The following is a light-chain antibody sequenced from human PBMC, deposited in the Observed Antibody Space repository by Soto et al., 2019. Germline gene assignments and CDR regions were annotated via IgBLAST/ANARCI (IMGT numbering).Light chain of an antibody. J-gene: IGLJ1*01. CDR2: GNS. Sequence: QSVLTQPPSVSGATGQRVTISCTRSSSNIGAGYDVHWYQQLPGTAPKLLIYGNSNRPSGVPDRFSGSKSGTSASLAITGLQAEDEADYYCQSYDSSLSGYVFGTGTKVTV. CDR3: QSYDSSLSGYV. CDR1: SSNIGAGYD. V-gene: IGLV1-40*01.